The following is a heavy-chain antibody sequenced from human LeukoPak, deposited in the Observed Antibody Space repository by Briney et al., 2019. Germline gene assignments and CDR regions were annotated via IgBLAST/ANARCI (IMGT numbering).Heavy chain of an antibody. CDR2: VNPNSGDT. CDR3: ARANFLYCSSTTCLFDY. V-gene: IGHV1-2*02. Sequence: ASVKVSCKASGYTFTDYYLHWVRQAPGQGFEWMGWVNPNSGDTNYAQKFQGRVTMTRDTSISTAHMEMSRLRSDDTAVYYCARANFLYCSSTTCLFDYWGQGTLVTVSS. J-gene: IGHJ4*02. CDR1: GYTFTDYY. D-gene: IGHD2-2*01.